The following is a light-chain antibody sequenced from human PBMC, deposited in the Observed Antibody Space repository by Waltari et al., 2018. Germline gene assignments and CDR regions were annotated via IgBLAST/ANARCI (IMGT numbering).Light chain of an antibody. V-gene: IGLV2-14*01. CDR2: EVS. CDR1: SSDVGGSQS. CDR3: TSYASGGTLV. Sequence: QSALTQPASVSGSPGQSITISCTGTSSDVGGSQSVSWYQQDPDKAPKPMIYEVSNRPSGVSNRFSGSKSGNTASLTISGLQAEDEADYYCTSYASGGTLVFGGGTKLTVL. J-gene: IGLJ2*01.